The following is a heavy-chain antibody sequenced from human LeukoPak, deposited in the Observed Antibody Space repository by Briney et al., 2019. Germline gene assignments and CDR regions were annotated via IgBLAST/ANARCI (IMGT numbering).Heavy chain of an antibody. Sequence: PGGSLRLSCAASGFTFNTYYMHWVRQAPGKGPVCVSRINSDGSITNYADSVKGRFTISRDNAKNTLYLQMNSMRVEDTAVYYCARAMGTSYGFWSGSYTVSYYYYMDVWGKGTTVTVSS. CDR2: INSDGSIT. J-gene: IGHJ6*03. D-gene: IGHD3-3*01. CDR1: GFTFNTYY. V-gene: IGHV3-74*01. CDR3: ARAMGTSYGFWSGSYTVSYYYYMDV.